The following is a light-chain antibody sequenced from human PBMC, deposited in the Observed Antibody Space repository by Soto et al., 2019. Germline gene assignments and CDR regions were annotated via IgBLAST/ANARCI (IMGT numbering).Light chain of an antibody. CDR3: QKYNSAPRT. J-gene: IGKJ1*01. CDR2: AAS. Sequence: DIQMTQSPSSLSASIGDRVTITCRASQGINSFLAWYQQKPGKVPKLLIYAASTLQSGVPSRFRGSGSGTDFNTPISSLEAEDAATYYCQKYNSAPRTFGQGTKVEIK. V-gene: IGKV1-27*01. CDR1: QGINSF.